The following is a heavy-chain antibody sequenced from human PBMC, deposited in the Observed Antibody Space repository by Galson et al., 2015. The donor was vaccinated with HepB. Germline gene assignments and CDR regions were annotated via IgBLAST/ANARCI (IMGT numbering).Heavy chain of an antibody. V-gene: IGHV3-49*04. CDR3: TRGAIRFDY. Sequence: SLRLSCAASGFTFGDYAMSWVRQAPGKGLEWVGFIRSKAYGGTTEYAASVKGRFTISRDDSKSIAYLQMNSLKTEDTAVYYCTRGAIRFDYWGQGTLVTVSS. CDR1: GFTFGDYA. D-gene: IGHD3-9*01. J-gene: IGHJ4*02. CDR2: IRSKAYGGTT.